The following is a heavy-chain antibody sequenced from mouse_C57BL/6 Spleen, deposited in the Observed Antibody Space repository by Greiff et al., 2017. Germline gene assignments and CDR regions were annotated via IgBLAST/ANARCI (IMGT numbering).Heavy chain of an antibody. V-gene: IGHV5-9*01. CDR1: GFTFSSYT. CDR2: ISGGGGNT. J-gene: IGHJ2*01. CDR3: ARLKDYFDY. Sequence: EVKLVESGGGLVKPGGSLKLSCAASGFTFSSYTMSWVRQTPEKRLEWVATISGGGGNTYYPDSVKGRFTISRDNAKNTLYLQMSSLRSEDTALYYCARLKDYFDYWGQGTTLTVSS.